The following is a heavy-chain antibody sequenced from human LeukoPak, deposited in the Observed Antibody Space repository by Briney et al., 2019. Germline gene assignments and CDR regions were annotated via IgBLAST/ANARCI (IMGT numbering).Heavy chain of an antibody. V-gene: IGHV3-53*01. CDR3: ARSLRVRGVPDYMDV. J-gene: IGHJ6*03. CDR1: GFTFSSYA. D-gene: IGHD3-10*01. CDR2: IHKSAIT. Sequence: GGSLRLSCAASGFTFSSYAMTWVRQAPGKGLEWVSVIHKSAITYYADTVKGRFTISRDNSKNMLYLQMNSLRAEDTAVYYCARSLRVRGVPDYMDVWGKGTTVTISS.